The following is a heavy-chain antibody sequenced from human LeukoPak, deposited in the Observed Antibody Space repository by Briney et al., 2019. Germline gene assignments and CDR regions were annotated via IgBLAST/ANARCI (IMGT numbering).Heavy chain of an antibody. CDR3: AKDWGPHFASGSSYFDS. Sequence: GGSLRLSCAASGFTFSSHWMTWVRQAPGKGLEWVANIKQDGSEKYYVDPVKGRFTISRDNAKNTLYLQMSFLRADDTAVYFCAKDWGPHFASGSSYFDSWGQGTLVTVSS. CDR2: IKQDGSEK. J-gene: IGHJ4*02. D-gene: IGHD3-10*01. V-gene: IGHV3-7*01. CDR1: GFTFSSHW.